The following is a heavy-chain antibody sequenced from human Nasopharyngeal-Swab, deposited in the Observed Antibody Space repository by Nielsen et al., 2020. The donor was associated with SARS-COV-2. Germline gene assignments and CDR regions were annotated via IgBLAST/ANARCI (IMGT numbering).Heavy chain of an antibody. D-gene: IGHD3-10*01. CDR3: ARGVRLTRITMVRGPIESVYGMDV. V-gene: IGHV4-34*01. J-gene: IGHJ6*02. CDR1: GGSFSGYY. Sequence: SETLSLTCAVYGGSFSGYYWSWIRQPPGKGLEWIGEINHSGSTNYNPSLKSRVTISVDTSKNKFSLKLSSVTAADTAVYYCARGVRLTRITMVRGPIESVYGMDVWGQGITVTVSS. CDR2: INHSGST.